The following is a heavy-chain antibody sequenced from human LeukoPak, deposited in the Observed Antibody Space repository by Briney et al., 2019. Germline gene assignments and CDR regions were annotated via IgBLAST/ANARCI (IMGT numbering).Heavy chain of an antibody. D-gene: IGHD3-16*01. V-gene: IGHV4-38-2*02. CDR3: ARRGAY. Sequence: PSETLSLTCTVSGFSITTDYYWGWIRQPPGKGLEWIGSIYHTGRTSYNPSLKSRVTLSVDTSKNQFSLRLSYVTAADTAVYYCARRGAYWGQGTLVTVSS. CDR1: GFSITTDYY. J-gene: IGHJ4*02. CDR2: IYHTGRT.